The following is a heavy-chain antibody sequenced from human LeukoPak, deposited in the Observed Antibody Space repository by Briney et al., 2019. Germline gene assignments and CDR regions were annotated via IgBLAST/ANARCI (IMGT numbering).Heavy chain of an antibody. V-gene: IGHV4-61*02. D-gene: IGHD3-22*01. Sequence: PSETLSLTCTVSGGSISSGSYYWSWIRQPAGKGLEWIGRIYTSGSTNYNPSLKSRVTISVDTSKNQFSLKLSSVTAADTAVYYCAREGSSGYYYDDAFDIWGQGTMVTVSS. CDR3: AREGSSGYYYDDAFDI. CDR1: GGSISSGSYY. J-gene: IGHJ3*02. CDR2: IYTSGST.